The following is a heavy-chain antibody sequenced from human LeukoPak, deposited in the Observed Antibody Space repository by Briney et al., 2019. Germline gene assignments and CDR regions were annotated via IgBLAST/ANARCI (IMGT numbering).Heavy chain of an antibody. CDR3: ARVEMAMKYYFDY. Sequence: SETLSLTCAVYGGSFSGYYWSWIRQPPGKGLEWIGEINHSGSTNYNPSLKSRVTISVDTSKNQFSLKLSSVTAADTAVYYCARVEMAMKYYFDYWGQGTLVTVSS. V-gene: IGHV4-34*01. D-gene: IGHD5-24*01. CDR1: GGSFSGYY. J-gene: IGHJ4*02. CDR2: INHSGST.